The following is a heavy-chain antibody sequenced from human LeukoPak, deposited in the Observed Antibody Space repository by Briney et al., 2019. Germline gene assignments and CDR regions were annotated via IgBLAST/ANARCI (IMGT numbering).Heavy chain of an antibody. V-gene: IGHV3-11*01. CDR2: ISSSGSTI. CDR3: ARDRSSGRAFDI. Sequence: GGSLRLSCAAPGFTFSDYYMSWIRQAPGKGLGWDSYISSSGSTIYYADSVKGRFTISRDNAKNSLYLQMNSLRAEDTAVYYCARDRSSGRAFDIWGQGTMVTVSS. CDR1: GFTFSDYY. J-gene: IGHJ3*02. D-gene: IGHD3-22*01.